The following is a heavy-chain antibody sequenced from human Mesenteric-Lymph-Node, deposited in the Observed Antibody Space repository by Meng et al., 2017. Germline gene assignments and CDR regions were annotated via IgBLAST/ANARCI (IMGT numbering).Heavy chain of an antibody. CDR1: GGAMSSGDYF. V-gene: IGHV4-30-4*01. CDR3: ARAEYYNWFDP. Sequence: QVKGQEAGPGLVKPSQTLSLTCTGSGGAMSSGDYFWNWIRQPPGKGLEWIGYIYYSGNTYYNPSLKSRVTISIATSKNQFSLKLSSVTAADTAVYYCARAEYYNWFDPWGQGTLVTVSS. J-gene: IGHJ5*02. D-gene: IGHD1-14*01. CDR2: IYYSGNT.